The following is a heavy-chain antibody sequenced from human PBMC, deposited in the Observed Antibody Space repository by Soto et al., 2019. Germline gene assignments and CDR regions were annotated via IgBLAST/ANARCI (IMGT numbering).Heavy chain of an antibody. Sequence: ASVKVSCKASGYTFTSYYMHWVRQAPGQGLEWMGIINPSGGSTSYAQKFQGRVTMTRDTSTSTVYMELSSLRSEDTAVYYCARDSPQIRTTGTTLLRLSYSYYGMDVWCQGTTVTVS. CDR3: ARDSPQIRTTGTTLLRLSYSYYGMDV. CDR1: GYTFTSYY. CDR2: INPSGGST. V-gene: IGHV1-46*01. D-gene: IGHD1-1*01. J-gene: IGHJ6*02.